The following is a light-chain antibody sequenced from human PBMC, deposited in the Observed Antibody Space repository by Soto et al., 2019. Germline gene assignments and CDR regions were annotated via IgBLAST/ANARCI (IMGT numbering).Light chain of an antibody. J-gene: IGLJ1*01. Sequence: QSALTQPPSASGTPGQRVTISCSGSSSNIGSNTVKWYQQLPGTAPKLLIYSNNQRPSGVPDRFSDSKSGTSASLAISGLQSEDEADYYCAAWDDGLNGYVFGTGTKVTVL. CDR2: SNN. CDR3: AAWDDGLNGYV. CDR1: SSNIGSNT. V-gene: IGLV1-44*01.